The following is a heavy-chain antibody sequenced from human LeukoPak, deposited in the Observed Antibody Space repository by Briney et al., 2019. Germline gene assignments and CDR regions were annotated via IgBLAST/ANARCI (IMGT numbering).Heavy chain of an antibody. J-gene: IGHJ3*02. CDR1: GFTFSNHA. CDR2: LSGSGGST. CDR3: AKDRHQLSPALRIDAFDI. D-gene: IGHD2-2*01. Sequence: GGSLRLSCAASGFTFSNHAMSWVRQAPVKGLEWVSALSGSGGSTYYADSVKGRFTISRDNSKNTLYLQMNSLRAEDTAVYYCAKDRHQLSPALRIDAFDIWGQGTMVTVSS. V-gene: IGHV3-23*01.